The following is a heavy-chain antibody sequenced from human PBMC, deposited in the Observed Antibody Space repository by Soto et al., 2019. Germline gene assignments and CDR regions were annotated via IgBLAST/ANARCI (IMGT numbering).Heavy chain of an antibody. CDR3: ARDVAIFGVVIRYFDY. Sequence: SETLSLTCTVSGGSVSSGSYYWSWIRQPPGKGLEWIGYINYSGSTNYNPSLKSRVTISVDTSKNQFSLKLSSVTAADTAVYYCARDVAIFGVVIRYFDYWGQGTLVTVSS. J-gene: IGHJ4*02. CDR1: GGSVSSGSYY. CDR2: INYSGST. V-gene: IGHV4-61*01. D-gene: IGHD3-3*01.